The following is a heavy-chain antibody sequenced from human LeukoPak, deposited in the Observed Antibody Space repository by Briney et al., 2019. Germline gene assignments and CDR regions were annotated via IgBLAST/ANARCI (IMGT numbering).Heavy chain of an antibody. CDR1: GFTFSSYA. CDR2: VSGSGGST. D-gene: IGHD3-22*01. CDR3: AKGPDYYDSSGYPASQDY. V-gene: IGHV3-23*01. J-gene: IGHJ4*02. Sequence: GGSLRLSCAASGFTFSSYAMSWVRQAPGKGLEWVSAVSGSGGSTYYADSVKGRFTISRDNSKNTLYLQMNSLRAEDTAVYYCAKGPDYYDSSGYPASQDYWGQGTLVTVSS.